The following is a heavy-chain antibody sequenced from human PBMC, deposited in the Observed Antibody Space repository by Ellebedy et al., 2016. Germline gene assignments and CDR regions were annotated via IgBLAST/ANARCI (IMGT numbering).Heavy chain of an antibody. CDR2: ISYDGSNK. CDR3: ARDHVVVVISNWFDP. CDR1: GFTFSSYG. Sequence: GESLKISXAASGFTFSSYGMHWVRQAPGKGLEWVAVISYDGSNKYYADSVKGRFTISRDNSKNTLYLQMNSLRAEDTAVYYCARDHVVVVISNWFDPWGQGTLVTVSP. V-gene: IGHV3-30*03. D-gene: IGHD3-22*01. J-gene: IGHJ5*02.